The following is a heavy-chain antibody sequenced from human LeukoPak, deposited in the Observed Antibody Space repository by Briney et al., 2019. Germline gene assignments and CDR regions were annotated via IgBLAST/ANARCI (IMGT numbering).Heavy chain of an antibody. D-gene: IGHD3-3*01. V-gene: IGHV3-23*01. J-gene: IGHJ6*02. Sequence: GGSLRLSCAASGFTFSRYAISWARQAPGEGMEWVSAIRGSGGSTYYADSVKSRFTISRDNSKNTLYLQMNSLRAEDTAVYYCAKVEGSLWGMDVWGQGTTVTVSS. CDR2: IRGSGGST. CDR3: AKVEGSLWGMDV. CDR1: GFTFSRYA.